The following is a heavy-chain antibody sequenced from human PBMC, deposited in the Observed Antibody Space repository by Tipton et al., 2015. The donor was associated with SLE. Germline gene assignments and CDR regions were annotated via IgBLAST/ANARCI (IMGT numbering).Heavy chain of an antibody. CDR2: ISAYKGDT. CDR1: GYTFTSHG. V-gene: IGHV1-18*01. Sequence: QSGAEVKKPGASVKVSCKASGYTFTSHGISWVRQAPRQGPEWMGWISAYKGDTEYAQNFQGRVSMTTDKSTSTVYMELSSLRSEDTAVYYCASDYSGTRGFDIWGQGTMVTVSS. D-gene: IGHD1-26*01. J-gene: IGHJ3*02. CDR3: ASDYSGTRGFDI.